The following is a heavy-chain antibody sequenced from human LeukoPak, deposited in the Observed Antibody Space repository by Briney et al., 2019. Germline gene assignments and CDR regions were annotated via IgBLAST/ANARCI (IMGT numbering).Heavy chain of an antibody. D-gene: IGHD3-22*01. CDR2: ISSSGSTI. J-gene: IGHJ4*02. V-gene: IGHV3-11*01. Sequence: GGSLRLSCAASGFTFSDYYMSWIRQARGGGVEWVSYISSSGSTIYYADSVKGRFTISRDNAKNSLYLQMNSLRAEDTAVYYCAREIYYYDSSGYYSRADYFDYWGQGTLVTVSS. CDR1: GFTFSDYY. CDR3: AREIYYYDSSGYYSRADYFDY.